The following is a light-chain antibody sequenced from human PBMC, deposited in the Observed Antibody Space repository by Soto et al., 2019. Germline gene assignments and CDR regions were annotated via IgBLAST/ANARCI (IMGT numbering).Light chain of an antibody. Sequence: QSVLTQPPSVSGAPGQRVTISCTGSSSNIGAGYDVHWYQQLPGTAPKLLIYGNSNRPSGVPDRFSGSKSGTSASLAITGLQAEDEADHYCQSYDSSMTSIVFGTGTKVTVL. CDR2: GNS. CDR3: QSYDSSMTSIV. V-gene: IGLV1-40*01. J-gene: IGLJ1*01. CDR1: SSNIGAGYD.